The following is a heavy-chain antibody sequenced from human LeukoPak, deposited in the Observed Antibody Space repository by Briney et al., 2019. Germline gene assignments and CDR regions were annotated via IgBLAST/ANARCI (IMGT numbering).Heavy chain of an antibody. J-gene: IGHJ4*02. CDR1: GGSLSSYY. CDR2: IYSSGSI. Sequence: SETLSLTCTVFGGSLSSYYWVWVQQPPGKGLEWIGLIYSSGSIKYNPSLKSRLTISLDTSKNQISLKLTSVAAADTAIYYCARQFEFWGQGTLVTVSS. CDR3: ARQFEF. V-gene: IGHV4-59*08.